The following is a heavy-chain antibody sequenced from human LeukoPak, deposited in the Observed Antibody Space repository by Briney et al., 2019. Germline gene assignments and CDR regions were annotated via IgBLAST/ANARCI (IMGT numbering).Heavy chain of an antibody. CDR1: GGSISSYY. Sequence: PSETLSLTCTVSGGSISSYYWSWIRQPPGKGLEWIGYIYYSGSTNYNPSLKSRVTMSVDASNNQFALRLSSVTAADTAVYYCGSSEVGRTTSGTHDFWGQGTLVTVSA. CDR3: GSSEVGRTTSGTHDF. V-gene: IGHV4-59*12. D-gene: IGHD1-14*01. J-gene: IGHJ4*02. CDR2: IYYSGST.